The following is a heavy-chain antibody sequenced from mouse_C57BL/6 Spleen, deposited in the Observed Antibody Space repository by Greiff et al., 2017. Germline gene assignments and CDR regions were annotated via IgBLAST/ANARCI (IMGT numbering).Heavy chain of an antibody. CDR2: IDPSDSYT. CDR1: GYTFTSYW. D-gene: IGHD1-1*01. V-gene: IGHV1-69*01. CDR3: ARRNYDGSSDYAMDY. J-gene: IGHJ4*01. Sequence: QVQLQQPGAELVMPGASVKLSCKASGYTFTSYWMHWVKQRPGQGLEWIGEIDPSDSYTNYNQKFKGKSTLTVDKSSSTAYMQLSSLTSEDSAVYYCARRNYDGSSDYAMDYWGQGTSGTVSS.